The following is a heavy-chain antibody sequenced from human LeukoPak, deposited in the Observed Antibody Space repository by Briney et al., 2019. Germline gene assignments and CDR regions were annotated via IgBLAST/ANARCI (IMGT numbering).Heavy chain of an antibody. J-gene: IGHJ4*02. CDR3: ARVGGHGSISLDYFDS. CDR2: ISSSTAYI. Sequence: GGSLRLSCAASGFTFRSYTMNWVRQAPGKGLEWVSSISSSTAYIYYAGSLRGRFTISRDNAGNPLFLQMDSLRAEDTAVYYCARVGGHGSISLDYFDSWGQGTLVTVSS. V-gene: IGHV3-21*01. CDR1: GFTFRSYT. D-gene: IGHD6-6*01.